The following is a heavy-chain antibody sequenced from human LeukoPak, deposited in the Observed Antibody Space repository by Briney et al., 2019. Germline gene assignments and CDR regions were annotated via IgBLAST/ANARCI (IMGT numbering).Heavy chain of an antibody. J-gene: IGHJ5*02. V-gene: IGHV4-30-2*05. Sequence: SQTLSLTCTVSGGSISSGGYYWSWIRQPPGKGLEWIGYIYHSGSTYYNPSLKSRVTISVDTSKNQFSLKLSSVTAADTAVYYCARVPGPYNWFDPWGQGTLVTVSS. CDR3: ARVPGPYNWFDP. CDR2: IYHSGST. D-gene: IGHD7-27*01. CDR1: GGSISSGGYY.